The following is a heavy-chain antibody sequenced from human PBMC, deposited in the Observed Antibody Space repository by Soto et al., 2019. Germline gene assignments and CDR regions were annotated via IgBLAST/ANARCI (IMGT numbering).Heavy chain of an antibody. CDR2: INAGNGNT. CDR1: GYTFTSYA. Sequence: ASVKVSCKASGYTFTSYAMHWVRQAPGQRLEWMGWINAGNGNTKYSQKFQGRVTITRDTSASTAYMELSSLRSEDTAVYYCARDTGLEWLLQYWFDPRGQGILVTVSS. D-gene: IGHD3-3*01. J-gene: IGHJ5*02. CDR3: ARDTGLEWLLQYWFDP. V-gene: IGHV1-3*01.